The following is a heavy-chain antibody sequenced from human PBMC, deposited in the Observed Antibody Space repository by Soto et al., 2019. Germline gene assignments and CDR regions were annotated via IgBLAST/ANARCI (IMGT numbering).Heavy chain of an antibody. CDR2: ISYSGST. CDR3: VRDRGF. D-gene: IGHD1-26*01. Sequence: PSETLSLTCTVSDGSVSSGGYYWSWVRQHPGKGLEWVGYISYSGSTSYSPSLKSRVTISLDTSKSQFSLKLYPVTAADTAVYYCVRDRGFWSQGTLVTVSS. CDR1: DGSVSSGGYY. V-gene: IGHV4-31*03. J-gene: IGHJ4*02.